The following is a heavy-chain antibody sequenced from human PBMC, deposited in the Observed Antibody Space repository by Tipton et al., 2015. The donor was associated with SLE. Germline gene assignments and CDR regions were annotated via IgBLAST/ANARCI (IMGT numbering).Heavy chain of an antibody. D-gene: IGHD3-10*01. CDR1: GGSISSSNW. Sequence: TLSLTCAVSGGSISSSNWWSWVRQPPGKGLEWIGEIYHSGSTNYNPSLKSRVTISVDTSKNQFSLKLSSVTAADTAVYYCARRLGGFAGSGSSVYFDYWGQGTLVTVSS. V-gene: IGHV4-4*02. CDR3: ARRLGGFAGSGSSVYFDY. J-gene: IGHJ4*02. CDR2: IYHSGST.